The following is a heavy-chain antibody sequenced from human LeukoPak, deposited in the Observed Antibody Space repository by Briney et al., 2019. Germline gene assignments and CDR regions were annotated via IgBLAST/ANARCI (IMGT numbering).Heavy chain of an antibody. V-gene: IGHV4-59*01. J-gene: IGHJ3*02. D-gene: IGHD6-6*01. CDR1: GGSISSYY. Sequence: PSETLSLTCTVSGGSISSYYWSWIRQPPGKGLEWIGYIYYSGSTNYNPSLKSRLTISVHTSKNQSSLKPSSVPAADTAVYSWASQGDLPNSSPSELEGAAFDIWGQGTMVTVSS. CDR3: ASQGDLPNSSPSELEGAAFDI. CDR2: IYYSGST.